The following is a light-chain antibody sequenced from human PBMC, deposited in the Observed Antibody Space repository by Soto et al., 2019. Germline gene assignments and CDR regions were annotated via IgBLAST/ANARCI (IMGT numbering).Light chain of an antibody. V-gene: IGKV3-11*01. CDR3: QQYSKWPIT. Sequence: EIVLTQSPATLSLSPGERATLSCRASQSVSSYLACYQQKPGQAPRLLIYDASNRATGIPARFSGSGSGTEFSLTISSLQSEDFAVYYCQQYSKWPITFGQGTRLEIK. CDR1: QSVSSY. J-gene: IGKJ5*01. CDR2: DAS.